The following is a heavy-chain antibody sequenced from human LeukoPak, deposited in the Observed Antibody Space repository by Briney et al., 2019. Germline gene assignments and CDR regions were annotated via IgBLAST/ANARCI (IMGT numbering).Heavy chain of an antibody. V-gene: IGHV4-39*02. CDR2: IYYTGSA. Sequence: SETLSLTCTVSGGSVSSRPHFWAWIRQTPGKGLEWIGTIYYTGSANYNPSLKSRVTMSVDTSKDHFSLNLSSVTATDTAVYFCVRLLGGYFAGNTFDIWGQGTVVGVSS. CDR3: VRLLGGYFAGNTFDI. J-gene: IGHJ3*02. D-gene: IGHD3-9*01. CDR1: GGSVSSRPHF.